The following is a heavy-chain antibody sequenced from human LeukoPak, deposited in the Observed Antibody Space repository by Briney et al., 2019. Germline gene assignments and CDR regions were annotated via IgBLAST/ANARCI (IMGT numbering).Heavy chain of an antibody. V-gene: IGHV3-30*18. CDR1: GFTFSSYG. Sequence: HSGGSLRLSCAASGFTFSSYGMHWVRQAPGKGLEWVAVTSYDGSNKYYADSVKGRFTVSRDNSKNTLYLQMNSLRAEDTAVYYCAKDWDQYRSGCDHWGQGTLVTVSS. CDR3: AKDWDQYRSGCDH. J-gene: IGHJ4*02. D-gene: IGHD3-10*01. CDR2: TSYDGSNK.